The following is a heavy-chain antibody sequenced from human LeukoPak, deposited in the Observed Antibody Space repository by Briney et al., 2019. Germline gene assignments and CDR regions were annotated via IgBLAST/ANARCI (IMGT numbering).Heavy chain of an antibody. CDR3: ARGSTNDYGDYFYYHMDV. Sequence: GGSLRLSCAASGFTLSDYWMSWVRQAPGKGLEWVANIRQDGSEKYYVDSVKGRFTVSRDSAKNLLFLQMNSLRAADTAVYYCARGSTNDYGDYFYYHMDVWGKGTTVTVSS. J-gene: IGHJ6*03. CDR2: IRQDGSEK. V-gene: IGHV3-7*01. D-gene: IGHD4-17*01. CDR1: GFTLSDYW.